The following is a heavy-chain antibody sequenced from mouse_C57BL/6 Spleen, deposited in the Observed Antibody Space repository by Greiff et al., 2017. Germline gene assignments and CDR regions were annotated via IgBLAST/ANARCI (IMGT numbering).Heavy chain of an antibody. CDR1: GFSLTSYA. D-gene: IGHD1-2*01. V-gene: IGHV2-9-1*01. J-gene: IGHJ2*01. CDR3: ARNSYYGGAYYFDY. CDR2: IWTGRGT. Sequence: VMLVESGPGLVAPSQSLSITCTVSGFSLTSYAISWVRQPPGKGLEWLGVIWTGRGTNYNSALKSRLSISKDNSNSQVFLKMNSLQTDDTARYYCARNSYYGGAYYFDYWGQGTTLTVSS.